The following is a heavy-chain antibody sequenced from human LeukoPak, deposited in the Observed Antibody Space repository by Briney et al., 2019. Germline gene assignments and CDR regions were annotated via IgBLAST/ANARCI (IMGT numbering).Heavy chain of an antibody. CDR3: AREGFPKAFDI. CDR2: INPTSGGT. V-gene: IGHV1-2*02. CDR1: GYSFTGYY. J-gene: IGHJ3*02. Sequence: ASVKVSCKASGYSFTGYYIHWVRQAPGQGLEWMGWINPTSGGTNYAQKFQGSVTMTRDTSISTAYMELSSLRSDDTAVYYCAREGFPKAFDIWGQGTMVIVSS.